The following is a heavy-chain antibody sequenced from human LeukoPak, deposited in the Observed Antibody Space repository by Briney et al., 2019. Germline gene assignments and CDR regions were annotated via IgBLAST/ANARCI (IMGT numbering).Heavy chain of an antibody. CDR3: ARGVGYCSSTSCLVQGFDP. CDR1: GYTFTSYY. D-gene: IGHD2-2*01. V-gene: IGHV1-2*02. J-gene: IGHJ5*02. CDR2: INPNSGGT. Sequence: GASVKVSCKASGYTFTSYYMHWVRQAPGQGLEWMGWINPNSGGTNYAQKFQGRVTMTRDTSISTAYMELSRLRSDDTAVYYCARGVGYCSSTSCLVQGFDPWGQGTLVTVSS.